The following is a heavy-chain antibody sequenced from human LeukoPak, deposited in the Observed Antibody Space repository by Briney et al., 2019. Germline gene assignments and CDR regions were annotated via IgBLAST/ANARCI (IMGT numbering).Heavy chain of an antibody. V-gene: IGHV3-21*04. CDR2: ISTSSSYI. CDR1: RFTFSTYS. D-gene: IGHD3-9*01. CDR3: AKGSYYDILTGYFDY. J-gene: IGHJ4*02. Sequence: PGGSLRLSCAASRFTFSTYSMNWVRQAPGKGLEWVSFISTSSSYIYYADSVKGRFTISRDNARNSLYLQMNSLRAEDMALYYCAKGSYYDILTGYFDYWGQGTLVTVSS.